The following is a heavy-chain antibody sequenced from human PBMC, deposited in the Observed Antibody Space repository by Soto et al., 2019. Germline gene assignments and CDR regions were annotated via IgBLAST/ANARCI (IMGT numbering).Heavy chain of an antibody. D-gene: IGHD2-2*01. Sequence: SVKVSCKASGGTFSSYAISWVRQAHGQGLEWMGGIIPIFGTANYAQKFQGRVTITADESTSTAYMELSSLRSEDTAVYYCARDRCSSTSCYHYYYYGMDVWGQGTTVTVSS. V-gene: IGHV1-69*13. CDR2: IIPIFGTA. J-gene: IGHJ6*02. CDR1: GGTFSSYA. CDR3: ARDRCSSTSCYHYYYYGMDV.